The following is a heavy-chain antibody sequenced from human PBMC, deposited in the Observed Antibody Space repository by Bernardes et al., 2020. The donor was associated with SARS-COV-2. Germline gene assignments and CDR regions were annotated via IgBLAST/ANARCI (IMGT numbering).Heavy chain of an antibody. Sequence: SETLSLTCTVSGGSISSGSYYWSWIRQPAVKGLEWIGRIYTSGSTNYNPSLKSRVTISVDTSKNQFSLKLSSVTAADTAVYYCARAGYSSSWFSIEYFQHWGQGTLVTVSS. D-gene: IGHD6-13*01. CDR1: GGSISSGSYY. CDR3: ARAGYSSSWFSIEYFQH. V-gene: IGHV4-61*02. CDR2: IYTSGST. J-gene: IGHJ1*01.